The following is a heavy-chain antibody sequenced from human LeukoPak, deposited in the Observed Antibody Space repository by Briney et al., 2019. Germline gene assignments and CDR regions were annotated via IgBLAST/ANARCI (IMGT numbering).Heavy chain of an antibody. D-gene: IGHD6-6*01. Sequence: SVKVSCKASGGTFSSYAISWVRQAPGQGLEWMGGIIPIFGTANYAQKFQGRVTITADKSTSTAYMELSSLRSEDTAVYYCARHSSSVEKSIDYWGQGTLVTVSS. CDR3: ARHSSSVEKSIDY. CDR1: GGTFSSYA. J-gene: IGHJ4*02. V-gene: IGHV1-69*06. CDR2: IIPIFGTA.